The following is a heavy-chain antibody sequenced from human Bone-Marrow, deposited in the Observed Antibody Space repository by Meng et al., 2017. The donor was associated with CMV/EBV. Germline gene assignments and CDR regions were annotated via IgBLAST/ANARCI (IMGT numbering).Heavy chain of an antibody. Sequence: LRLSCTVSGGSISSGGYYWSWIRQHPGKGMEWIGYIYYSGSTYYNPSLKSRVTISVDTSKNQFSLTLSSVTAADTAVYYCARESPHYKYCSSTSCYRQIDYSGQGTLVTVSS. CDR3: ARESPHYKYCSSTSCYRQIDY. CDR2: IYYSGST. CDR1: GGSISSGGYY. J-gene: IGHJ4*02. V-gene: IGHV4-31*03. D-gene: IGHD2-2*02.